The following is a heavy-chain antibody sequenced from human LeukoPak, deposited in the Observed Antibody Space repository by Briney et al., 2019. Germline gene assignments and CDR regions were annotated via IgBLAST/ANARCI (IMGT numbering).Heavy chain of an antibody. D-gene: IGHD3-22*01. CDR2: IYPGDSDT. J-gene: IGHJ4*02. CDR3: ARQTSTRNYYDSSGYWMPCDY. V-gene: IGHV5-51*01. Sequence: GESLKISCKGSGYSFTSYWIGWVRQMPGKGLEWMGIIYPGDSDTRYSPSFQGQVTISADKSIGTAYLQWSSLKASDTAMYYCARQTSTRNYYDSSGYWMPCDYWGQGTLVTVSS. CDR1: GYSFTSYW.